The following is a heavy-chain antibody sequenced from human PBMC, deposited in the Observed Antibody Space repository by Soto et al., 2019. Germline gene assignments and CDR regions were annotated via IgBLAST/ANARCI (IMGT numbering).Heavy chain of an antibody. D-gene: IGHD2-15*01. J-gene: IGHJ3*01. V-gene: IGHV3-23*01. CDR2: IRDGGEST. CDR3: ARDWQYCSGTGCYSGAFDL. CDR1: GFIFGNYM. Sequence: PGGSLRLSCAFSGFIFGNYMMTWVRQAPGKGLEWVSTIRDGGESTYYADSVKGRFTISRDNSKNTLYLQMNSLRAEDTAVYYCARDWQYCSGTGCYSGAFDLWGQGTMVTVSS.